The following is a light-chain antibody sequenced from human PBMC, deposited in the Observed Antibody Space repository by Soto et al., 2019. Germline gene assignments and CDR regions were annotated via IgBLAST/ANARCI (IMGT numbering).Light chain of an antibody. J-gene: IGKJ4*01. CDR3: QQRSVWPT. Sequence: IVLTQSPATLSLSPGERATLSCRASQSVSSYLAWYQQKGGQAPRLLIYDASSRAPGIPARFSGSVSGTDFTLTISSLETEDFAVYYCQQRSVWPTFGGGTKVEIK. CDR1: QSVSSY. V-gene: IGKV3-11*01. CDR2: DAS.